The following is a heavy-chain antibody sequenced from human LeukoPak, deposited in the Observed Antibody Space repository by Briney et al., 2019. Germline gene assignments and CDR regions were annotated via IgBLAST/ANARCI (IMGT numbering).Heavy chain of an antibody. V-gene: IGHV1-69*01. J-gene: IGHJ6*04. CDR3: ARSNYYGSGTPDYYYGMDV. Sequence: SVKVSCKATGGTFNIYGVSWVRQAPGQGREWMGGIIPIFGTSTYAQKFQGRVTITADESTSTAYMELSSLRSEDTAVYYCARSNYYGSGTPDYYYGMDVWGIGTTVTVSS. CDR1: GGTFNIYG. CDR2: IIPIFGTS. D-gene: IGHD3-10*01.